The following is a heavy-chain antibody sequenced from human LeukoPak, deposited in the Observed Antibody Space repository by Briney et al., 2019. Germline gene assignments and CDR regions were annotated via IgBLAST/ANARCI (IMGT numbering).Heavy chain of an antibody. CDR2: ISGRGGST. Sequence: PGGSLRLSCAASGFTFSSYAMSWVRQAPGKGREWVSAISGRGGSTYYADSVKGRFTISRDNSKNTLYLQMNSLRAEDTAVYYCAKDSFYYYDSSGSYNWFDPWGQGTLVTVSS. V-gene: IGHV3-23*01. J-gene: IGHJ5*02. CDR3: AKDSFYYYDSSGSYNWFDP. CDR1: GFTFSSYA. D-gene: IGHD3-22*01.